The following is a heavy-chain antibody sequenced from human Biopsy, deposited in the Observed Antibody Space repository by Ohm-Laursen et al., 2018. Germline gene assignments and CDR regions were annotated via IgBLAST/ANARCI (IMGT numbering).Heavy chain of an antibody. Sequence: GTLSLTCPVSGGSVSSNVAYWAWIRQPPGQGLVSIGSIFYSGITYYNPSLQSRVTMSVDTSKYQFSLNLTAVTAADTAVYYCARHPTGFWFDPWGQGTLVIVSS. CDR3: ARHPTGFWFDP. J-gene: IGHJ5*02. CDR2: IFYSGIT. CDR1: GGSVSSNVAY. V-gene: IGHV4-39*01.